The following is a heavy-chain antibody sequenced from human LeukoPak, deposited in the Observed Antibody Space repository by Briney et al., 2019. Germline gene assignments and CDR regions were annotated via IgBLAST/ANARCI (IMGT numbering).Heavy chain of an antibody. D-gene: IGHD2-2*02. J-gene: IGHJ6*03. Sequence: SETLSLTCAVYGGSFSGYYWSWIRQPPGKGLEWIGEINHSGSTNYNPSLKSRVTISVDTSKNQFSLQLSSVTAADTAVYYCARGRRYCSSTSCYRALGYYYYMDVWGKGTTVTVSS. CDR1: GGSFSGYY. CDR3: ARGRRYCSSTSCYRALGYYYYMDV. V-gene: IGHV4-34*01. CDR2: INHSGST.